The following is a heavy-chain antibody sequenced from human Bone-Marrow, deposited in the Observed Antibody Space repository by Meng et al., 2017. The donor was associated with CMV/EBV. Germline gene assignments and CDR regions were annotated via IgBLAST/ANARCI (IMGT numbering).Heavy chain of an antibody. CDR1: WFSLSPNAGG. J-gene: IGHJ4*02. D-gene: IGHD2-2*02. V-gene: IGHV2-5*01. CDR2: IYWNDDK. Sequence: FSWFSLSPNAGGVSWIRQPPRKALACLAIIYWNDDKRYSPSLKSRLTITKDTSKNQVVLTMTNMDPVDTATYYCAHRHTLIAPFAYWGQGTLVTVSS. CDR3: AHRHTLIAPFAY.